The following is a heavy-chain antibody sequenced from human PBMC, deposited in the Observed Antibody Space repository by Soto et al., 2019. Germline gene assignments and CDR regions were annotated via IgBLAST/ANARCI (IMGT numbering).Heavy chain of an antibody. D-gene: IGHD6-13*01. J-gene: IGHJ4*02. CDR2: ITGGGSST. CDR3: AKGSAGARPYYFDY. CDR1: GFTFSRYA. Sequence: GGSLRLSCAASGFTFSRYAMSWVRQAPGKGLEWVSAITGGGSSTYYADSVKGRFTISRDNSKNTLSLQMSGLRAEDTAVYYCAKGSAGARPYYFDYWGQGALVTVSS. V-gene: IGHV3-23*01.